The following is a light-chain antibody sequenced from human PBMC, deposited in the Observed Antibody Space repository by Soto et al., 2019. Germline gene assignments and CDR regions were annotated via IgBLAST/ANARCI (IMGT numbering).Light chain of an antibody. V-gene: IGKV3-11*01. J-gene: IGKJ5*01. CDR2: DAS. Sequence: EIVLTQSPATLSLYPGERATLSCSSSQSVWTYLAWYQQKRGQAPRLLMYDASNRASGVPARFSGSGSGTDFTLTISSLEPEDFAVYYCQQRNNWPRSTFGQGTRLEIK. CDR3: QQRNNWPRST. CDR1: QSVWTY.